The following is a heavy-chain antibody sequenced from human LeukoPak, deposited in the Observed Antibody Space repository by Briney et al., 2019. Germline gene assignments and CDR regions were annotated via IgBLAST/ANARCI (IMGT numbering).Heavy chain of an antibody. CDR1: GFTFSSYE. CDR2: ISSSGSTI. J-gene: IGHJ4*02. V-gene: IGHV3-48*03. CDR3: ARDQYCSSTSCYRTGFDY. D-gene: IGHD2-2*02. Sequence: PGGSLRLSCAASGFTFSSYEMNWVRQAPGKGLEWVSYISSSGSTIYYADSVKGRFTISRDNAKNSLYLQMNSLRAEDTAVYYCARDQYCSSTSCYRTGFDYWGQGTLVTVSS.